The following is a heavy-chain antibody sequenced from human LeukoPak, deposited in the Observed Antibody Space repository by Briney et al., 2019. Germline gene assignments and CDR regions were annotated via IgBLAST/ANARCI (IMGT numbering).Heavy chain of an antibody. Sequence: PGGSLRLSCAASGFTFSSYAMSWVRQAPGKGLECVAIIKQDGSEKYYVDSVKGRFTISRDNAKNSLYLQMNSLRAEDTAVYYCGTGWAIDFWGQGTLVTVSS. CDR1: GFTFSSYA. J-gene: IGHJ4*02. V-gene: IGHV3-7*01. D-gene: IGHD5-24*01. CDR3: GTGWAIDF. CDR2: IKQDGSEK.